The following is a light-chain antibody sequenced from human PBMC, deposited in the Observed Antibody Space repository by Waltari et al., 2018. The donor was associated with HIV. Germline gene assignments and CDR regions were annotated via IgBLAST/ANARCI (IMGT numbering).Light chain of an antibody. Sequence: QSVLTQPPSVSGAPGQSVTISCTGRNSNLGAEYGVHWYRQLPGTAPKLLIYDNNNRPSGVPDRFSGSKSGTSASLAITGLQAEDEADYYCQSYDSGLGGVFGGGTKLIVL. CDR2: DNN. CDR3: QSYDSGLGGV. CDR1: NSNLGAEYG. V-gene: IGLV1-40*01. J-gene: IGLJ2*01.